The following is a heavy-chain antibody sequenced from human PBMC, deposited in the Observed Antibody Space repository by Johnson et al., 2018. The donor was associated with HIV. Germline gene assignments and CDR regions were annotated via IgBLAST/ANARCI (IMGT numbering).Heavy chain of an antibody. CDR3: ARVAAGSSGYYRDAFYV. J-gene: IGHJ3*01. V-gene: IGHV3-30*14. CDR2: ISYDGSNK. CDR1: GFTFSSYA. D-gene: IGHD3-22*01. Sequence: QVQLVESGGGVVQPGRSLRLSCAASGFTFSSYAMHWVRQAPGKGLEWGAVISYDGSNKYYADSVKGRFTNSRDNSKNTLYLQMNSLTAGDTAMYYCARVAAGSSGYYRDAFYVLGQGTMVTVSS.